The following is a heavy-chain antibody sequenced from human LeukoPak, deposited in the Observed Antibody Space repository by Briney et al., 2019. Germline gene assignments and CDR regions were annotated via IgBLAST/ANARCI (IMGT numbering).Heavy chain of an antibody. V-gene: IGHV4-34*01. J-gene: IGHJ5*02. D-gene: IGHD3-10*01. Sequence: SETLSLTCAVYGGSFSGYYWSWIRQPPGKGLEWIGEINHSGSTNYNPSLKSRVTISVDTSKNQFSLKLSSVTAADTAVYYCARGGITMVRGVMRSSWFDPWGQGTLVTVSS. CDR1: GGSFSGYY. CDR2: INHSGST. CDR3: ARGGITMVRGVMRSSWFDP.